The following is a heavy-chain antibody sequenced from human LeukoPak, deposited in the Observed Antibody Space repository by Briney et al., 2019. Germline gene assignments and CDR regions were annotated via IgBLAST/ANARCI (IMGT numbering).Heavy chain of an antibody. V-gene: IGHV4-61*02. Sequence: PSETLSLTCTVSGGSISSGSYYWSWIRQPAGKGLEWIGRIYTSGSTNYNPSLKSRVTISVDTFKNQFSLKLSSVTAADTAVYYCARCRSGSYPFDYWGQGTLVTVSS. D-gene: IGHD1-26*01. CDR2: IYTSGST. J-gene: IGHJ4*02. CDR1: GGSISSGSYY. CDR3: ARCRSGSYPFDY.